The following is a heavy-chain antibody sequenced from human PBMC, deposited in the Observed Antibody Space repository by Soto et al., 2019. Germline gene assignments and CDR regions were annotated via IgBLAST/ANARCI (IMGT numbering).Heavy chain of an antibody. V-gene: IGHV3-74*01. J-gene: IGHJ4*02. D-gene: IGHD6-13*01. CDR2: IKSDGSIT. CDR1: GFTFSSHW. CDR3: ARNGGAAACDS. Sequence: EVQLVESGGGLVQPGGSLRLSCAASGFTFSSHWMHWVRQAPGKGLVWVSRIKSDGSITAYADSVKGRFTISRDNAKNTLYLQMNSVRAKDTAVYYCARNGGAAACDSWGQGTLVTVSS.